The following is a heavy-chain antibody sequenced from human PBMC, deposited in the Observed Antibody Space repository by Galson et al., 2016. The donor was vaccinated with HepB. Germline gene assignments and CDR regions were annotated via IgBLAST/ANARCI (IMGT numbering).Heavy chain of an antibody. J-gene: IGHJ3*02. CDR3: AREDSSTAFDI. D-gene: IGHD2-2*01. CDR2: VYYSGST. V-gene: IGHV4-39*02. Sequence: SETLSLTCTVSGGSISSSTYYWGWIRQPPEKGLEWIGSVYYSGSTYYNPSLKSRVAISVDTSKNQFSLKLSSVTAADTAVYYCAREDSSTAFDIWGQGTMVTVSS. CDR1: GGSISSSTYY.